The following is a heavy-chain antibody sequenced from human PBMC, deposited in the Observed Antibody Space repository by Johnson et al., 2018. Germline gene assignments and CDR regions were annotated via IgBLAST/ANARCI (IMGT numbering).Heavy chain of an antibody. V-gene: IGHV4-39*07. D-gene: IGHD1-7*01. Sequence: QVQLQESGPGLVKPSETLSLTCSVSGGSISSSSYYWGWIRQPPGKGLEWIGEINHSGSTNYNPSLKSRVTISVDTSKNQFSLKLSSVTAADTAVYYCARLPGPRRSYYYYYMDVWGKGTTVTVSS. J-gene: IGHJ6*03. CDR1: GGSISSSSYY. CDR3: ARLPGPRRSYYYYYMDV. CDR2: INHSGST.